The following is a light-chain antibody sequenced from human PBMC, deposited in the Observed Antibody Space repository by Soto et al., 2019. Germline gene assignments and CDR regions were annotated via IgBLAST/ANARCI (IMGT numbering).Light chain of an antibody. V-gene: IGKV3-20*01. J-gene: IGKJ1*01. CDR2: GAS. Sequence: VMSQSAATLSLYPGEGATLSCWASQTVSSNYLAWYQQRPGQAPRLIIYGASSRATGIPDRFSGSGSGTDFTLTITRLEPEDFAVYYCQQYASASSWTFGQGTKVDIK. CDR1: QTVSSNY. CDR3: QQYASASSWT.